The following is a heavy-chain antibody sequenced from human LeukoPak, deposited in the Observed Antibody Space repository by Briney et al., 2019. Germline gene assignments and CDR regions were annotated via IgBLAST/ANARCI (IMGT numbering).Heavy chain of an antibody. J-gene: IGHJ5*02. CDR3: VRNSGELGA. V-gene: IGHV3-53*01. CDR2: IYSAGGT. Sequence: GGSLRLSCAASGFTVSNNYMSWVRRAAGKGLEWVALIYSAGGTYYADSVKGRFTISRDNSKNTLHLQLNSLRAEDTAVYYCVRNSGELGAWGQGTLVTVSS. D-gene: IGHD2-21*01. CDR1: GFTVSNNY.